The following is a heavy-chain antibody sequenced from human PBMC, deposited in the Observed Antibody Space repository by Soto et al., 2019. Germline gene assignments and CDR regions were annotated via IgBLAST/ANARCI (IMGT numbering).Heavy chain of an antibody. CDR2: IYYSGST. J-gene: IGHJ5*02. Sequence: SETLSLTCTVPGGSISSSSYYWGWIRQPPGKGLEWIGSIYYSGSTYYNPSLKSRVTISVDTSKNQFSLKLSSVTAADTAVYYCARGGIAAAENWFDPWGQGTLVTVSS. CDR1: GGSISSSSYY. V-gene: IGHV4-39*01. CDR3: ARGGIAAAENWFDP. D-gene: IGHD6-13*01.